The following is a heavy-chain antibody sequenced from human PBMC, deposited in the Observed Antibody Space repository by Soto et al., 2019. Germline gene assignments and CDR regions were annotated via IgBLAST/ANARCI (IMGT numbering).Heavy chain of an antibody. J-gene: IGHJ4*02. CDR3: ARGNTVPDY. CDR2: IIPIFGTA. CDR1: GGTFSIYA. V-gene: IGHV1-69*01. Sequence: AVTVSCTASGGTFSIYAISWVRQAPGQGLEWMGGIIPIFGTANYAQKFQGRVTITADESTSTAYMELSSLRSEDTAVYYCARGNTVPDYWGQGTLVTVSA. D-gene: IGHD4-17*01.